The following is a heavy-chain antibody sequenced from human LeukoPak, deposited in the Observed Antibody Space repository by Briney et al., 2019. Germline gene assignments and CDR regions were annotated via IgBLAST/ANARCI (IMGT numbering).Heavy chain of an antibody. CDR2: ISSSGSTI. D-gene: IGHD2-15*01. J-gene: IGHJ4*02. Sequence: GGSLRLSCAASGFTFSSYEMNWVRQAPGKGLEWVSYISSSGSTIHYADSVKGRFTISRDNAKNSLYLQMNSLRAEDTAVYYCAREIRIGWFDYWGQGTLVTVSS. V-gene: IGHV3-48*03. CDR1: GFTFSSYE. CDR3: AREIRIGWFDY.